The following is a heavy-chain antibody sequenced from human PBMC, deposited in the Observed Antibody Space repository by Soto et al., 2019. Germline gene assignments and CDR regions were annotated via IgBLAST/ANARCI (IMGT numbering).Heavy chain of an antibody. CDR3: AKDVAMNTAMVLYYFDY. J-gene: IGHJ4*02. V-gene: IGHV3-30*18. D-gene: IGHD5-18*01. CDR2: ISYDGSNK. CDR1: GFTFSSYG. Sequence: GGSLRLSCAASGFTFSSYGMHWVRQAPGKGLEWVAVISYDGSNKYYADSVKGRFTISRDNSKNTLYLQMNSLRAEDTAVYYCAKDVAMNTAMVLYYFDYWGQGTLVTVSS.